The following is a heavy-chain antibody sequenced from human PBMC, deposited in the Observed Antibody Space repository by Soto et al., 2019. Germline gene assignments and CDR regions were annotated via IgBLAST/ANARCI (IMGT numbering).Heavy chain of an antibody. Sequence: EVQLLESGGGLVQPGGSLRLSCAASGFTFSSYAMSWVRQAPGKGLEWVSAISGSGGSTYYADSVKGRFTISRDNSKNTLDLQMNSLRAEDTAVYYCTTTVTTGGMYYGMDVWGQGTTVTVSS. CDR3: TTTVTTGGMYYGMDV. CDR2: ISGSGGST. V-gene: IGHV3-23*01. CDR1: GFTFSSYA. J-gene: IGHJ6*02. D-gene: IGHD4-17*01.